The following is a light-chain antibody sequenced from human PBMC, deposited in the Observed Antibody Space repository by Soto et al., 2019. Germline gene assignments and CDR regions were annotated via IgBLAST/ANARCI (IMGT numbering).Light chain of an antibody. CDR2: DVS. CDR1: SSDVGGYNY. Sequence: QSALTQPASVSGSPGQSITISCTGTSSDVGGYNYVSWYQQHPGKAPKLMIYDVSNRPSGVSNRFSGSKSGNTAFLTISGLQAEDEADYYCSSYTSSSTSVVFGEGTKLTVL. J-gene: IGLJ2*01. CDR3: SSYTSSSTSVV. V-gene: IGLV2-14*01.